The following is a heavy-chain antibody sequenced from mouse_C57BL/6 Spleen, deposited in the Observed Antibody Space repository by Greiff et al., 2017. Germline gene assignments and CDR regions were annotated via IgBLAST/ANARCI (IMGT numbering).Heavy chain of an antibody. Sequence: EVKLMESGGGLVQPGGSLSLSCAASGFTFTDYYMSWVRQPPGKALEWLGFIRNKANGYKTEYSASVTGRFTICRYNSQSILYIQMNALRADDSATYYCARDYYGSSYPHWYFDVWGTGTTVTVSS. CDR2: IRNKANGYKT. J-gene: IGHJ1*03. CDR3: ARDYYGSSYPHWYFDV. CDR1: GFTFTDYY. V-gene: IGHV7-3*01. D-gene: IGHD1-1*01.